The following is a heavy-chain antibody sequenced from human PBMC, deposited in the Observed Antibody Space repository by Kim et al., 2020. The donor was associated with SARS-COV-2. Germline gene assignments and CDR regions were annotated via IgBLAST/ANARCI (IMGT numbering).Heavy chain of an antibody. CDR1: GGSIRNTNY. D-gene: IGHD6-19*01. CDR2: IYYSGGS. CDR3: ASPLTRRPLADSADVQFGL. J-gene: IGHJ2*01. V-gene: IGHV4-39*01. Sequence: SETLSLTCTVTGGSIRNTNYWGWSRQPPAKGREWIGNIYYSGGSSYNPSLASRVTMSLDTPNSRLSLRLSSVTAAATAVYYCASPLTRRPLADSADVQFGLWGRATLVIV.